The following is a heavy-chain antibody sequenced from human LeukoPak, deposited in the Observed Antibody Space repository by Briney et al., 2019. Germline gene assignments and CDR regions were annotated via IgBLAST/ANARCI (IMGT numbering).Heavy chain of an antibody. D-gene: IGHD3-9*01. CDR3: ARRFYDNLTGHTWYDY. V-gene: IGHV1-8*02. CDR2: MNPNSGNT. Sequence: ASVKVSCKASGYTFTDFGISWVRQAPGQGLEWVGWMNPNSGNTGYAQTFQGKLTMTRNTSIKTAYMELSSLRSEDTAVYYCARRFYDNLTGHTWYDYWGQGTLVTVSS. CDR1: GYTFTDFG. J-gene: IGHJ4*02.